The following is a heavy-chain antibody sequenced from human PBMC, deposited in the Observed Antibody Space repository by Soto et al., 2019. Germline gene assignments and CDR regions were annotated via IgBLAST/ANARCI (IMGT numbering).Heavy chain of an antibody. CDR3: ARYSGSYWHYLDF. V-gene: IGHV5-51*01. Sequence: PGESLKISCKGSGYSFASHWVARVRQMPEKGLEWIGTIYPGDSDTKYSPAFRGQVTISADTSVSTAYLQWRSLEATDSAIYYCARYSGSYWHYLDFWGQGTLVTVSS. CDR1: GYSFASHW. J-gene: IGHJ4*02. CDR2: IYPGDSDT. D-gene: IGHD1-26*01.